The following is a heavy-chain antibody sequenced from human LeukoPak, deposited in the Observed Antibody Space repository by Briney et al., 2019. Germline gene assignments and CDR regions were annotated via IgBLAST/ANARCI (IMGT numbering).Heavy chain of an antibody. Sequence: SGRSLRLSCAASGFTFSSYGMHWVRQAPGKGLEWVAVISYDGSNKYYADSVKGRFTISRDNSKNTLYLQMNSLRAEDTAVYYCAKDSSLVTAYYYYGMDVWGQGTTVTVSS. D-gene: IGHD4-23*01. CDR2: ISYDGSNK. CDR3: AKDSSLVTAYYYYGMDV. J-gene: IGHJ6*02. V-gene: IGHV3-30*18. CDR1: GFTFSSYG.